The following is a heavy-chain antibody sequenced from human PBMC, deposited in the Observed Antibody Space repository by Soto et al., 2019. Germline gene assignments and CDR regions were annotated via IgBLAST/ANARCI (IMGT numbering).Heavy chain of an antibody. Sequence: QVQLVESGGGVVQPGRSLTLSCAASGFTFSHYGMHWVRQAPGKGLEWVAVILNDGSNRYHADSVKDRLTISRDNSKNTLYLQMNSLRAEDTAVYYCARDDEYSGNGMDVWGQGTTVTVS. CDR2: ILNDGSNR. V-gene: IGHV3-33*01. J-gene: IGHJ6*02. D-gene: IGHD3-10*01. CDR1: GFTFSHYG. CDR3: ARDDEYSGNGMDV.